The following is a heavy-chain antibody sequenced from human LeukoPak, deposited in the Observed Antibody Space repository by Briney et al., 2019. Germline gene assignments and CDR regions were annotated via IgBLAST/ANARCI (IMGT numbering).Heavy chain of an antibody. Sequence: PSETLSLTCTVSGGSISSYYWSWIRQPPGKGLEWIGYIYYSGSTNYNPSLKSRVTISVDTSKNQFSLKLSSVTAADTAVYYCASPVFGGLATRGAFDYWGQGTLVTVSS. J-gene: IGHJ4*02. V-gene: IGHV4-59*08. CDR1: GGSISSYY. CDR3: ASPVFGGLATRGAFDY. D-gene: IGHD3-10*01. CDR2: IYYSGST.